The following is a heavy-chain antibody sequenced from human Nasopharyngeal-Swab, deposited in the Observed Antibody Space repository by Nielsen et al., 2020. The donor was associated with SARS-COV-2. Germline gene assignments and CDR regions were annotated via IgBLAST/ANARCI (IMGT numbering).Heavy chain of an antibody. CDR3: ARRPPGIGPRAFDI. D-gene: IGHD3-10*01. V-gene: IGHV4-39*01. J-gene: IGHJ3*02. Sequence: WIRQPPGKGLEWIGSIYYSGSTYYNPSLKRRVTISIDTSKNQFSLKLSSVTAADTAVYYCARRPPGIGPRAFDIWGQGTMVTVSS. CDR2: IYYSGST.